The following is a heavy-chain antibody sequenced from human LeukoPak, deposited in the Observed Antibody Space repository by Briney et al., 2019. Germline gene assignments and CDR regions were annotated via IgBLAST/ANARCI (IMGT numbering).Heavy chain of an antibody. Sequence: GGSLRLSCAASGFTFSTYGMHWVRQAPGKGLEWLTDTWYDGSNKYYTDSVKGRFTISRDNSKNTLYLQMSSLRAEDTAVYYCARDSNSYGSGATIDYWGQGTLVTVSS. J-gene: IGHJ4*02. CDR3: ARDSNSYGSGATIDY. D-gene: IGHD3-10*01. V-gene: IGHV3-33*01. CDR2: TWYDGSNK. CDR1: GFTFSTYG.